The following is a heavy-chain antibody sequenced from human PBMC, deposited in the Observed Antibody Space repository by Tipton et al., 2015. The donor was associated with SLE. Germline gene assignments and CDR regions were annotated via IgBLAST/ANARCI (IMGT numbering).Heavy chain of an antibody. J-gene: IGHJ3*02. D-gene: IGHD6-13*01. CDR3: ARVGFSIAAAGTYAFDI. CDR2: INHSGST. V-gene: IGHV4-34*01. CDR1: GGSFSGYY. Sequence: TLSLTCAVYGGSFSGYYWSWIRQPPGKGLEWIGEINHSGSTNYNPSLKSRVTISVDTSKNQFSLKPSSVTAADTAVYYCARVGFSIAAAGTYAFDIWGQGTMVTVSS.